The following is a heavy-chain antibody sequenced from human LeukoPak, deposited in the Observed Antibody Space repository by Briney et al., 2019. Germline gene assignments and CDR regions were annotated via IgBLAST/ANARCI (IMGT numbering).Heavy chain of an antibody. D-gene: IGHD3-3*01. J-gene: IGHJ6*02. CDR2: FDPEDGET. Sequence: ASVKVSCKVSGYTLTELSMHWVRQAPGKGLEWMGGFDPEDGETIYAQKFQGRVTMTGDTSTDTAYMELSSLRSEDTAVYYCATKWDITIFGVVNTYGMDVWGQGTTVTVSS. CDR3: ATKWDITIFGVVNTYGMDV. CDR1: GYTLTELS. V-gene: IGHV1-24*01.